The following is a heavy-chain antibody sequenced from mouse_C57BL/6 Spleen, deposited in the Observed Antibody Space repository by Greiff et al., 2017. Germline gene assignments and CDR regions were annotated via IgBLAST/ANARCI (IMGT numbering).Heavy chain of an antibody. CDR1: GFTFSSYA. V-gene: IGHV5-9-1*02. J-gene: IGHJ2*01. CDR3: TREKTGTYDY. Sequence: VKVVESGEGLVKPGGSLKLSCAASGFTFSSYAMSWVRQTPEKRLEWVAYISSGGDYIYYADTVKGRFTISRDNARNTLYLQMSSLKSEDTAMYYCTREKTGTYDYWGQGTTLTVSS. CDR2: ISSGGDYI. D-gene: IGHD4-1*01.